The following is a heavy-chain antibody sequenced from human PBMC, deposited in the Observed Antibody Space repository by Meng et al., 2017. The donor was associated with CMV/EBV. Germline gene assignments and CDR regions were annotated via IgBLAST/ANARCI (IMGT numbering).Heavy chain of an antibody. J-gene: IGHJ6*02. CDR2: IYSGGST. Sequence: GESLKISCAASGFTVSSNYMSWVRQAPGKGLEWVSDIYSGGSTYYADSVKGRFTISRDNSKNTLYLQMNSLRAEDTAVYYCARDHVRAGYYYYGMDVWGQGTTVTVSS. D-gene: IGHD1-14*01. V-gene: IGHV3-66*02. CDR3: ARDHVRAGYYYYGMDV. CDR1: GFTVSSNY.